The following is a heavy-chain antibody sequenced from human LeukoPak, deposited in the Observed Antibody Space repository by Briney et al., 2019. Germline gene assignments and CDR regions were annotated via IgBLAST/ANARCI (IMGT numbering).Heavy chain of an antibody. CDR3: AREPGSVRLATYYYYGMDV. Sequence: GGSLRLSCAASGFTFSSYAMHWVRQAPGKGLEWVAVISYDGSNKYYADSVKGRFTISRDNSKNTLYLQMNSLRAEDTAVYYCAREPGSVRLATYYYYGMDVRGQGTTVTVSS. CDR1: GFTFSSYA. V-gene: IGHV3-30-3*01. CDR2: ISYDGSNK. D-gene: IGHD6-19*01. J-gene: IGHJ6*02.